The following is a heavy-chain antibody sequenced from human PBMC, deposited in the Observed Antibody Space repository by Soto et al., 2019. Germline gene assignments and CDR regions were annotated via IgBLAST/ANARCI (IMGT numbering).Heavy chain of an antibody. J-gene: IGHJ4*02. CDR2: INPAKSDT. D-gene: IGHD3-10*01. CDR1: GYTFTTYS. Sequence: QVRLEQSGPEVQKPGASVKVSCRASGYTFTTYSIPWVRQAPGQRLEWMGWINPAKSDTGRSQKFQDTVTFNRDTSATTAYMELSSLTSEDTAVYYCTKKDHIASGSYHFDYWGQGTLVTVSS. CDR3: TKKDHIASGSYHFDY. V-gene: IGHV1-3*01.